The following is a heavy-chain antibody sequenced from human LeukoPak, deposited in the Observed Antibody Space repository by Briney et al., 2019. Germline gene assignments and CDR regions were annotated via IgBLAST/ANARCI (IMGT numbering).Heavy chain of an antibody. CDR2: ISSSGSTI. Sequence: GGSLRLSCAASGFTFSSYEMNWVRQAPGKGLEWVSYISSSGSTIYYADSVKGRFTISRDNAKNSLYLQMNSLRAEDTAVYYCARSSPYYYDSSGHRSYWYFDLWGRGTLVTVSS. J-gene: IGHJ2*01. V-gene: IGHV3-48*03. D-gene: IGHD3-22*01. CDR3: ARSSPYYYDSSGHRSYWYFDL. CDR1: GFTFSSYE.